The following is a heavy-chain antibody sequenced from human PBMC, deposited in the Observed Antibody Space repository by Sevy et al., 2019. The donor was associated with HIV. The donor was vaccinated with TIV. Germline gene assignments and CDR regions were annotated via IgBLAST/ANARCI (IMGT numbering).Heavy chain of an antibody. CDR3: AKQYDSRSFDI. Sequence: GGSLRLSCAASGFTFSNYSITWLRQVPGKGLEWVSSINNSGGGTYYADSVKGRFTISRDNSKNTLSLQMKSLRAEDTATYYGAKQYDSRSFDIWGQGTMVTVSS. D-gene: IGHD3-22*01. J-gene: IGHJ3*02. V-gene: IGHV3-23*01. CDR2: INNSGGGT. CDR1: GFTFSNYS.